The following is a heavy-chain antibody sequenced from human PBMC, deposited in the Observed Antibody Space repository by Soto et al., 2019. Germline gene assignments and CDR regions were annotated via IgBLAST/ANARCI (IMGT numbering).Heavy chain of an antibody. V-gene: IGHV3-23*01. Sequence: EVQLLESGGGLVQPGGSLRLSCVASGLTFSSYAMSWVRKAPGKGLEWVSAISANGGSTYYADSVKGRFTISRDNSKTTLYLQMNSLRAEDTAVYYCANGGTGEGYFDNWGQGTQVTVSS. D-gene: IGHD7-27*01. CDR3: ANGGTGEGYFDN. CDR2: ISANGGST. CDR1: GLTFSSYA. J-gene: IGHJ4*02.